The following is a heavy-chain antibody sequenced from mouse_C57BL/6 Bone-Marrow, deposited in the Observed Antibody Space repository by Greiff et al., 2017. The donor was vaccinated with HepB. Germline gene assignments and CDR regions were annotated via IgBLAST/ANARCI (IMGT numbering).Heavy chain of an antibody. CDR1: GYTFTSYW. Sequence: VQLQQPGAVLVRPGSSVKLSCKASGYTFTSYWMDWVKQRPGQGLEWIGNIYPSDSETHYNQKFKDKATLTVDKSSSTAYMQLSSLTSEDSAVYYCARMITDYFDYWGQGTTLTVSS. V-gene: IGHV1-61*01. CDR2: IYPSDSET. D-gene: IGHD2-4*01. CDR3: ARMITDYFDY. J-gene: IGHJ2*01.